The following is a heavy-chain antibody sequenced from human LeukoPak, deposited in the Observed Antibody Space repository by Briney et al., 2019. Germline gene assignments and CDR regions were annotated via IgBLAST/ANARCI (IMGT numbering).Heavy chain of an antibody. Sequence: SETLSLTCSVSGGSISSYYWSWIRQPPGKGLEWIGYIYYSGSTNYNPYSRSTNYNPSLKSRVTISVDASKNQFPLQLFSVTAADTAVYARQSRGAADGNDYWGQGTLVTVPS. CDR1: GGSISSYY. CDR2: IYYSGSTNYNPYSRST. V-gene: IGHV4-59*08. CDR3: QSRGAADGNDY. J-gene: IGHJ4*02. D-gene: IGHD6-13*01.